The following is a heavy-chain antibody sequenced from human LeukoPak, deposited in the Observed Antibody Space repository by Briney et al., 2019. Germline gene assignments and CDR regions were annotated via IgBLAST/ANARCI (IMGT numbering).Heavy chain of an antibody. J-gene: IGHJ4*02. D-gene: IGHD5-12*01. CDR1: GFTFSSYG. CDR3: VTESAWLFDY. Sequence: GGSLRLSCAVSGFTFSSYGMSWVRQAPGKGLEWVSAISGSGGSTYYADSVKGRFTISRDNSKNTLYLQMNSLRDEDTALYHCVTESAWLFDYWGQGTLVTVSS. CDR2: ISGSGGST. V-gene: IGHV3-23*01.